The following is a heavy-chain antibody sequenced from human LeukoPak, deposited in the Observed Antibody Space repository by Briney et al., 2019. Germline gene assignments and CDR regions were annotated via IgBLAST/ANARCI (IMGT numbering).Heavy chain of an antibody. V-gene: IGHV4-4*09. CDR2: IYTSGST. J-gene: IGHJ3*02. CDR3: ARVYNWNPAGAFDI. Sequence: SETLSLTCTVSGGSISSYYWSWIRQPPGKGLEWIGYIYTSGSTNYNPSLKSRVTISVDTSKNQFSLQLNSVTPEDTAVYYCARVYNWNPAGAFDIWGQGTVVTVSS. CDR1: GGSISSYY. D-gene: IGHD1-1*01.